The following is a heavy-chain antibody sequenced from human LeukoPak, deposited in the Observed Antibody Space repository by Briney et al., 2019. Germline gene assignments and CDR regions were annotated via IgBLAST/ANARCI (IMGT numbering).Heavy chain of an antibody. D-gene: IGHD5-12*01. CDR1: GFTFSSYS. Sequence: GGSLRLSCAASGFTFSSYSMNWVRQAPGKGLEWVSSISSSSSYIYYADSVKGRFTISRDNAKNSLYLQMNSLRAEDTAVYYCARDSLRYSGYDSLDYWGQGTLVTASP. J-gene: IGHJ4*02. CDR2: ISSSSSYI. V-gene: IGHV3-21*04. CDR3: ARDSLRYSGYDSLDY.